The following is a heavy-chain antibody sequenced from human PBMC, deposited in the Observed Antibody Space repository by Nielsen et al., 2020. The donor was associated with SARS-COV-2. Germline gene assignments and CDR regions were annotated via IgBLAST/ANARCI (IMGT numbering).Heavy chain of an antibody. CDR3: AKGGGSYSGRDY. CDR2: ISYDGSNK. V-gene: IGHV3-30*18. Sequence: GGSLRLSCAASGFTFSSYGMHWVRQAPGKGLEWVAVISYDGSNKYYADSVKGRFTISRDNSKNTLYLQMNSLRAEDTAVYYCAKGGGSYSGRDYWGQGTLVTVSS. D-gene: IGHD1-26*01. CDR1: GFTFSSYG. J-gene: IGHJ4*02.